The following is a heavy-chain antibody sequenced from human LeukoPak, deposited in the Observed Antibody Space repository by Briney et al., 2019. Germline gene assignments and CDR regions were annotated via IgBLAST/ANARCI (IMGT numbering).Heavy chain of an antibody. Sequence: GGSLRLSCAASGFTFSSYAMHWVRQAPGKGLEWVAVISYDGSNKYYADSVKGRFTISRDNSKNTLYLQMNSLRAEDTAVYYCATDFYDSTWGQGTLVTVSS. D-gene: IGHD3-22*01. CDR1: GFTFSSYA. V-gene: IGHV3-30-3*01. CDR3: ATDFYDST. J-gene: IGHJ5*02. CDR2: ISYDGSNK.